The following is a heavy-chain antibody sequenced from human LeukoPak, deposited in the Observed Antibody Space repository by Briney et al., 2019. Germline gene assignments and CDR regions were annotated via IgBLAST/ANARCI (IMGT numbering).Heavy chain of an antibody. Sequence: SETLSLTCAVSGYSISSGYYWGWIRQPPGKGLEWIGSIYHSGSTYYNPSLKSRATISVDTSKNQFSLKLSSVTAADTAVYYCARVDGGSFGFYYCNNMDVWGKGTTVTVSS. CDR3: ARVDGGSFGFYYCNNMDV. V-gene: IGHV4-38-2*01. D-gene: IGHD2-15*01. CDR2: IYHSGST. J-gene: IGHJ6*03. CDR1: GYSISSGYY.